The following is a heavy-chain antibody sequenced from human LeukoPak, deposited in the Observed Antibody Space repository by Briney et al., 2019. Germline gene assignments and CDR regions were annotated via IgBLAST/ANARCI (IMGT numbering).Heavy chain of an antibody. CDR2: ISKSDGST. CDR3: ARGALIPDF. CDR1: GFTFSSYA. D-gene: IGHD2-21*01. Sequence: GGSLRLSCAASGFTFSSYAMTWVRQAPGKGLAWVSSISKSDGSTYYADSVRGRFTISRDNSKNTVYLHMDSLRVEDTAIYYCARGALIPDFRGQGTLVTVSS. J-gene: IGHJ4*02. V-gene: IGHV3-23*01.